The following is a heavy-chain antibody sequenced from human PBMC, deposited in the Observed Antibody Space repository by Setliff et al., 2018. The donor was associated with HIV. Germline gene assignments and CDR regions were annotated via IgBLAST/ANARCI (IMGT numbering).Heavy chain of an antibody. D-gene: IGHD3-3*01. CDR2: IYYVGST. V-gene: IGHV4-39*01. Sequence: KASETLSLTCNVSGDSIRSRGFYWAWIRQTPGERPEWIGTIYYVGSTYYNPYLKSRTSISVDPSKNQFSLKLYSVTAADTAVYYCAGGFWSGPLFDPWGRGTLVTVSS. CDR1: GDSIRSRGFY. CDR3: AGGFWSGPLFDP. J-gene: IGHJ5*01.